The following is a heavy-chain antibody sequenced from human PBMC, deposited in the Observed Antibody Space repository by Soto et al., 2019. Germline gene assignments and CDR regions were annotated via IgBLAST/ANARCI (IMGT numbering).Heavy chain of an antibody. CDR1: GFTFSSYG. J-gene: IGHJ4*02. Sequence: PGGSLRLSCAASGFTFSSYGMHWVRQAPGKGLEWVAVISYDGSNKYYADSVKGRFTISRDNSKNTLYLQMNSLRAEDKAVYYCAKGFGMDTAMVTGYWGQGILVIVSS. D-gene: IGHD5-18*01. CDR2: ISYDGSNK. CDR3: AKGFGMDTAMVTGY. V-gene: IGHV3-30*18.